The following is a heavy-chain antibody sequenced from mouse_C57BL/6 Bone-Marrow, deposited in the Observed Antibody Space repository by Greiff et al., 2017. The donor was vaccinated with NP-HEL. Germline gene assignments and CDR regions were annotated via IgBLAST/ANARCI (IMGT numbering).Heavy chain of an antibody. CDR1: GYTFTSYW. J-gene: IGHJ2*01. CDR3: ARGTGTRDYFDY. Sequence: QVQLQQPGAELVKPGASVKLSCKASGYTFTSYWMQWVKQRPGQGLEWIGEIDPSDSYTNYNQKFKGKATLPVDTSSSTAYMQLSSLTAEDSAVYYCARGTGTRDYFDYWGQGTTLTVSS. D-gene: IGHD4-1*01. CDR2: IDPSDSYT. V-gene: IGHV1-50*01.